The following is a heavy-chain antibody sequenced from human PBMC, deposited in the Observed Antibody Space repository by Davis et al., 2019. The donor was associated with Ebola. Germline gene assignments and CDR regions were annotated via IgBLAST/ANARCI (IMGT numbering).Heavy chain of an antibody. CDR1: GGSISSYY. CDR2: IYYSGST. J-gene: IGHJ4*02. Sequence: SETLSLTCTVSGGSISSYYWSWIRQPPGKGLEWIGYIYYSGSTNYNPSLKSRVTISVDTSKNQFSLKLSSVTAADTAVYYCARELKYYYDSSGYYVGYYFDYWGQGTLVTVSS. D-gene: IGHD3-22*01. CDR3: ARELKYYYDSSGYYVGYYFDY. V-gene: IGHV4-59*12.